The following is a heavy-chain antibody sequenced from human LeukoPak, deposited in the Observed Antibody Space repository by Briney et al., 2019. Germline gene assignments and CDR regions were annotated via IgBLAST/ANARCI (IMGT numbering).Heavy chain of an antibody. CDR1: GFTFSSYW. Sequence: GGSLRLSCAASGFTFSSYWMSWVCQAPGKGLEWVANIKQDGSEKYYVDSVKGRFTISRDNAKNSLYLQMNSLRAEDTAVYYCARGITMIDTYYYYMDVWGKGTTVTVSS. CDR2: IKQDGSEK. D-gene: IGHD3-22*01. CDR3: ARGITMIDTYYYYMDV. V-gene: IGHV3-7*01. J-gene: IGHJ6*03.